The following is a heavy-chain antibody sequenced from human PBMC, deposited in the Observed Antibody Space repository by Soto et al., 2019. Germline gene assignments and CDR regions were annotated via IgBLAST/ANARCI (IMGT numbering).Heavy chain of an antibody. V-gene: IGHV4-39*01. D-gene: IGHD1-20*01. Sequence: SETLSLTCTVSGDSITSNSYFWAWIRQPPGKGLEWIGSIYYSGTTYYNPSLKSRVTISVDRSKNQFSLKLSSVTAADTAVYYCARGLYNPFDYWGQGTLVTVSS. CDR2: IYYSGTT. CDR1: GDSITSNSYF. J-gene: IGHJ4*02. CDR3: ARGLYNPFDY.